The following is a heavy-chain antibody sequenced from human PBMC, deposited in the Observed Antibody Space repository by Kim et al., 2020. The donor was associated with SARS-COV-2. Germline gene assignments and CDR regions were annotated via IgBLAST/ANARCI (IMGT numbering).Heavy chain of an antibody. V-gene: IGHV3-23*01. Sequence: GGSLRLSCAASGLTFSIYVMNWVLQAPGNGLEWLAGISGSGGSTYDADSERGRFTISRDNSKNILHLQMNSLRAVDTAVYFCAKGRLKNLDVWGRGTTVTVSS. CDR2: ISGSGGST. CDR1: GLTFSIYV. CDR3: AKGRLKNLDV. J-gene: IGHJ6*04.